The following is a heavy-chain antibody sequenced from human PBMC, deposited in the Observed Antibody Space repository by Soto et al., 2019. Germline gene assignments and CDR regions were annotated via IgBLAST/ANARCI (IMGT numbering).Heavy chain of an antibody. V-gene: IGHV2-5*02. J-gene: IGHJ4*02. Sequence: QITLKESGPTLVKPTQTLTLTCTFSGFSLSTSGVGVGWIRQPPGKALEWLALIYWDDDKRYSPSLKSRLTIPKDNSKNQVHLTMTHLDPLDTATYYCAHRLAATGLFDYWGQGTLVTVSS. CDR1: GFSLSTSGVG. CDR2: IYWDDDK. CDR3: AHRLAATGLFDY.